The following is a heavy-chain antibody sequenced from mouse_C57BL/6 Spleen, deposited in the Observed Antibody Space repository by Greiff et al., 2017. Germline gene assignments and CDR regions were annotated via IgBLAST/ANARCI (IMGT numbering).Heavy chain of an antibody. Sequence: DVHLVESGEGLVKPGGSLKLSCAASGFTFSSYAMSWVRQPPEKRLEWVAYISSGGDYIYYADTVTGRFTISRDNARNTLYLQMSRLKSEDTAMYYCTRDPVGTGGYFDVWGTGTTVTVSS. CDR2: ISSGGDYI. V-gene: IGHV5-9-1*02. CDR3: TRDPVGTGGYFDV. CDR1: GFTFSSYA. D-gene: IGHD1-1*02. J-gene: IGHJ1*03.